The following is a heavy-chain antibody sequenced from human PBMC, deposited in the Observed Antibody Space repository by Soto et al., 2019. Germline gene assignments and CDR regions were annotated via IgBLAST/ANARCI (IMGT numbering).Heavy chain of an antibody. CDR1: GYTFTSYD. CDR3: ARGLHYYDSSGYHPVAY. Sequence: ASVKVSCKASGYTFTSYDINWVRQATGQGLEWMGWMNPNSGNTGYAQKFQGRVTMTRNTSISTAYMELSNLRSEDTAVYYCARGLHYYDSSGYHPVAYWGQGTLVTVSS. D-gene: IGHD3-22*01. CDR2: MNPNSGNT. J-gene: IGHJ4*02. V-gene: IGHV1-8*01.